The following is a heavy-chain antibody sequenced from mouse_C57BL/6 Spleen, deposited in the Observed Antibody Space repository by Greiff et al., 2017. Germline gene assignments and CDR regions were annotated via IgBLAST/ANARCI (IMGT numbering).Heavy chain of an antibody. J-gene: IGHJ2*01. Sequence: QVQLQQPGAELVKPGASVKLSCKASGYTFTSYWMQWVKQRPGQGLEWIGEIDPSDSYNNYNQKFKGKATLTVDTSSSTAYMQLSSLTSEDSAVYYLASGCMVYDGDFDYWGQGTTLTVSS. CDR3: ASGCMVYDGDFDY. D-gene: IGHD2-10*02. CDR1: GYTFTSYW. V-gene: IGHV1-50*01. CDR2: IDPSDSYN.